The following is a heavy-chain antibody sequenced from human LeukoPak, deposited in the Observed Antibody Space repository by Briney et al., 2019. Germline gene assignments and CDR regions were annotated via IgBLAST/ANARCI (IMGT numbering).Heavy chain of an antibody. J-gene: IGHJ4*02. CDR3: ARGDILTTRQLDS. CDR1: GFIFDDYA. D-gene: IGHD3-9*01. Sequence: GGSLRLSCAASGFIFDDYAMHWVRRAPGKGLQWVSGITRNNAVIGYVDSVKGRFTISRDSAKNFLYLQMNTLKPEDTAFYYCARGDILTTRQLDSWGQGTLVTVSS. V-gene: IGHV3-9*01. CDR2: ITRNNAVI.